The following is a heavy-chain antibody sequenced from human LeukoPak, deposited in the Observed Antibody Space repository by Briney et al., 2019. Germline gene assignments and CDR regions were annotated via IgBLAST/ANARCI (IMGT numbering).Heavy chain of an antibody. Sequence: PSETLSLTCAVYGGSFSAYYWSWIRQPPGKGLEWIGEINHSGSTKYNPSLKNRGTISVDTSKNQFSLKLQSVTAADTSFYYCAREMGHDLAEFDSWGQGTLVTVSS. CDR3: AREMGHDLAEFDS. J-gene: IGHJ4*02. CDR2: INHSGST. CDR1: GGSFSAYY. V-gene: IGHV4-34*01. D-gene: IGHD3-3*01.